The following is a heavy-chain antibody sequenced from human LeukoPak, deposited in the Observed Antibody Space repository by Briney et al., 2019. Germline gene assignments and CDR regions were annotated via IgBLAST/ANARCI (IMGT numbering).Heavy chain of an antibody. J-gene: IGHJ6*03. CDR2: VSYSGNT. CDR1: GGSISRSSYY. Sequence: KPSETLSLTCTVSGGSISRSSYYWGWIRQTPGMGLEWIGSVSYSGNTDYNPSLKSRVTISVDTSKNLFSLRLTSVTAADTAVYYCARGFRVRGAAYYYYYYYMDVWGKGTTVTVSS. D-gene: IGHD3-10*01. CDR3: ARGFRVRGAAYYYYYYYMDV. V-gene: IGHV4-39*02.